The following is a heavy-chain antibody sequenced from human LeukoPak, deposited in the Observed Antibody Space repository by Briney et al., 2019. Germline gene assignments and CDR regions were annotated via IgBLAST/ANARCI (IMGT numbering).Heavy chain of an antibody. J-gene: IGHJ6*03. CDR3: ARARYYYDSSRYPTHMDV. CDR2: IYYSGNT. V-gene: IGHV4-39*07. Sequence: PSETLSLTCTVSGVSISSSNSYWGWIRQPPGKGLEWIGSIYYSGNTYYNASLKSQVSISIDTSKNQFSLKLSSVTAADTAVYYCARARYYYDSSRYPTHMDVWGKGTTVTISS. CDR1: GVSISSSNSY. D-gene: IGHD3-22*01.